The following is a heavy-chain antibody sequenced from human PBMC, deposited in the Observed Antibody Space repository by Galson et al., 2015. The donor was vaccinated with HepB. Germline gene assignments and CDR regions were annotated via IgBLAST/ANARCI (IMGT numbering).Heavy chain of an antibody. CDR2: ISNSGGHT. V-gene: IGHV3-11*06. CDR3: ASVGTIYGVVIGGPDS. CDR1: GFTFSNYY. J-gene: IGHJ4*02. D-gene: IGHD3-3*01. Sequence: SLRLSCAASGFTFSNYYMSWIRQAPGKGLEWISYISNSGGHTDYADSVEGRFSTSRDNAKNSLYLHMNDLRAEDTALYYCASVGTIYGVVIGGPDSWGQGRLVAVSS.